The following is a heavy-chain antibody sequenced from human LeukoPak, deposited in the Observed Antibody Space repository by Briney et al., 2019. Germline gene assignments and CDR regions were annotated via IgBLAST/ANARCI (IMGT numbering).Heavy chain of an antibody. Sequence: SLKVSCKASGGTFTSYAISWVRQAPGQGLEWMGGIIPIFGTANYAQKFQGRVTITADKSTSTAYMELSSLRSEDTAVYYCARDQEMATISGAFDIWGQGTMVTVSS. CDR2: IIPIFGTA. D-gene: IGHD5-24*01. V-gene: IGHV1-69*06. CDR1: GGTFTSYA. CDR3: ARDQEMATISGAFDI. J-gene: IGHJ3*02.